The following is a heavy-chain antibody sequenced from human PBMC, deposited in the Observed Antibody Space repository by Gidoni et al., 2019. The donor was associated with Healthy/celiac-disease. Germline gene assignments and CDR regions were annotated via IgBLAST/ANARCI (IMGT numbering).Heavy chain of an antibody. Sequence: QVPLVQSGAEVKKPGASVKVSCKASGYTFTGYYMHWVRQAPGQGLEWMGWINPNSGGTNYAQKFQGRVTMTRDTSISTAYMELSRLRSDDTAVYYCARNSPDFWSGYSFDYWGQGTLVTVSS. CDR2: INPNSGGT. V-gene: IGHV1-2*02. CDR1: GYTFTGYY. J-gene: IGHJ4*02. CDR3: ARNSPDFWSGYSFDY. D-gene: IGHD3-3*01.